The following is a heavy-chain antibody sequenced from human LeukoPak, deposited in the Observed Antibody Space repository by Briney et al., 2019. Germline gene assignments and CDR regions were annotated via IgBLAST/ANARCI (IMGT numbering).Heavy chain of an antibody. V-gene: IGHV1-69*06. D-gene: IGHD3-22*01. Sequence: GASVKVSCKASGGTFSSYAISWVRQAPGQGLEWMGGIIPIFGTANYAQKFQGRVTITADKSTSAAYMELSSLRSEDTAVYYCARYTYYYDSSGSAFDYWGQGTLVTVSS. CDR1: GGTFSSYA. CDR2: IIPIFGTA. CDR3: ARYTYYYDSSGSAFDY. J-gene: IGHJ4*02.